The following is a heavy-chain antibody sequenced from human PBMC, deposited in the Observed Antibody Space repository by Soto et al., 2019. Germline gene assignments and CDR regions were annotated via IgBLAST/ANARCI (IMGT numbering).Heavy chain of an antibody. CDR3: ARELYYYGSGKNRFDP. CDR1: GGSVSSGSYC. V-gene: IGHV4-61*01. Sequence: SETLSLTCTVSGGSVSSGSYCWSWIRQPPGKGLEWIGYIFSSGSTNYNASLKSRVTISVDTSKNQFSLKLSSVTAADKAVYYCARELYYYGSGKNRFDPRGQGTIVTVYS. J-gene: IGHJ5*02. D-gene: IGHD3-10*01. CDR2: IFSSGST.